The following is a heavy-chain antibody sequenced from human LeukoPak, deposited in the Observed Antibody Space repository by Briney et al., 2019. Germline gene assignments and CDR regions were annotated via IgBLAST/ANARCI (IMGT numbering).Heavy chain of an antibody. CDR1: GGSISRDY. Sequence: SETLSLTCTVSGGSISRDYWSWIRQPPGKGLEWIGYIYYSGSTNYNPSLKSRVTISVDTSKNQFSLKLSSVTAADTAVYYCASGTGYSSSWYLPYYYMDVWGKGTTVTVSS. CDR2: IYYSGST. V-gene: IGHV4-59*01. J-gene: IGHJ6*03. D-gene: IGHD6-13*01. CDR3: ASGTGYSSSWYLPYYYMDV.